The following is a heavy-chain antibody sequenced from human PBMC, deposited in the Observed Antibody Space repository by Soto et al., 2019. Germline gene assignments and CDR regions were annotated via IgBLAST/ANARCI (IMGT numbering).Heavy chain of an antibody. CDR1: GFTFSSYG. CDR2: IWYDGSNK. CDR3: AREALYYYDSSGYADFDF. Sequence: HPGRYMRLSCAASGFTFSSYGMHWVRQAPGKGLEWVAVIWYDGSNKYYADSVKGRFTISRDNSKNTLYLQMNSLRAEDTAVYYCAREALYYYDSSGYADFDFCGQGTMVTV. D-gene: IGHD3-22*01. J-gene: IGHJ3*01. V-gene: IGHV3-33*01.